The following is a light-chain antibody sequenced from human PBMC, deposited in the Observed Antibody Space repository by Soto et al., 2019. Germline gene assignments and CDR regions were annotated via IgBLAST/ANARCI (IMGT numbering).Light chain of an antibody. CDR3: QQRSNWPLT. J-gene: IGKJ4*01. V-gene: IGKV3-11*01. Sequence: EIVMTQSPATLSVSPGERATLSCRASQSLTTYLAWYQQKPGQAPRLLIYDASNRATGIPARFSGSGSGTDFTLTISSLEPEDFAAYYCQQRSNWPLTFGGGTKVDIK. CDR2: DAS. CDR1: QSLTTY.